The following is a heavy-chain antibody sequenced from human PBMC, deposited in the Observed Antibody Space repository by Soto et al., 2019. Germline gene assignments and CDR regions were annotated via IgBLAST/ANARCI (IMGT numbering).Heavy chain of an antibody. J-gene: IGHJ4*02. CDR1: GFTFSSYW. D-gene: IGHD1-26*01. V-gene: IGHV3-74*01. CDR2: VNSDGSIT. Sequence: GSLRLSCAASGFTFSSYWMHWVRQAPGKGRVWVSRVNSDGSITNYADAVKGRFTISRDNAKNTLYLQMDGLRAEDTAVYYCARVGATTWYWGQGTLVTVSS. CDR3: ARVGATTWY.